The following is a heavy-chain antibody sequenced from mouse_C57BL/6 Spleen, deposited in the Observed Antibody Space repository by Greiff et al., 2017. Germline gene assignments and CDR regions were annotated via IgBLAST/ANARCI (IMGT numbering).Heavy chain of an antibody. V-gene: IGHV3-6*01. CDR2: ISYDGSN. D-gene: IGHD2-12*01. Sequence: ESGPGLVKPSQSLSLTCSVTGYSITSGYYWNWIRQFPGNKLEWMGYISYDGSNNYNPSLKNRISITRDTSKNQFFLKLNSVTTEDTATYYCARGPVMDYWGQGTTRTVSS. CDR3: ARGPVMDY. CDR1: GYSITSGYY. J-gene: IGHJ2*01.